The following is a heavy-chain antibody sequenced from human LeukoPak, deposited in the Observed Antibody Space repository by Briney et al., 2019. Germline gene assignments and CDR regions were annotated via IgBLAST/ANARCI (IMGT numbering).Heavy chain of an antibody. CDR2: INSDGSSA. CDR1: GFTFSSYW. D-gene: IGHD2-15*01. V-gene: IGHV3-74*01. Sequence: GGSLRLSCAASGFTFSSYWMHWVRQAPGKGLVWVSRINSDGSSASYADSVKGRFTISRDNAKNTLYLQMNSLRAEDTAVHYCASQGYCSGGSCYYNNAFDIWGQGTMVTVSS. CDR3: ASQGYCSGGSCYYNNAFDI. J-gene: IGHJ3*02.